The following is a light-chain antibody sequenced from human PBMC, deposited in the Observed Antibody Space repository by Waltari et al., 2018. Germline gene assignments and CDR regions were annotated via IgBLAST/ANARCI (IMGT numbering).Light chain of an antibody. CDR1: QSVNNDY. CDR2: GAS. CDR3: QQYGTSLFT. V-gene: IGKV3-20*01. Sequence: EIVLTQSPGTLSLSPGERATLSCRASQSVNNDYLAWYQQKPGQAPRLLIYGASSRATGIPDRFSGRGSGTDFTLTISRLEPEDFAVYYCQQYGTSLFTFGPGTKVDIK. J-gene: IGKJ3*01.